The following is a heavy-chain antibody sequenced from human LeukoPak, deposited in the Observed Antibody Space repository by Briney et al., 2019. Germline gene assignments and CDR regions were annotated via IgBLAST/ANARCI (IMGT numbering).Heavy chain of an antibody. Sequence: TGGSLRLSCAASGFTFNDHGMNWVRQAPGKGLEWVSYIRSGGTNTDYTGSVKGRFTISRDNAKNSLYLQMNSLRAEDTAVYYCARMNYVSSGWGAPFDYWGQGTLVTVSS. D-gene: IGHD1-7*01. CDR1: GFTFNDHG. CDR2: IRSGGTNT. CDR3: ARMNYVSSGWGAPFDY. J-gene: IGHJ4*02. V-gene: IGHV3-48*04.